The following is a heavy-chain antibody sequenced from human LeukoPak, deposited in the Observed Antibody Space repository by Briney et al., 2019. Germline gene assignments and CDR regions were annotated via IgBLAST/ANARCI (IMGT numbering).Heavy chain of an antibody. CDR1: GGSISSSSYY. V-gene: IGHV4-39*07. D-gene: IGHD6-13*01. Sequence: PSETLSLTCTVSGGSISSSSYYWGWIRQPPGKGLEWIGSIYYSGSTYYNPSLKSRVTISVDTSKNQSSLKLSSVTAADTAVYYCARDEQQLGNDYWGQGTLVTVSS. J-gene: IGHJ4*02. CDR3: ARDEQQLGNDY. CDR2: IYYSGST.